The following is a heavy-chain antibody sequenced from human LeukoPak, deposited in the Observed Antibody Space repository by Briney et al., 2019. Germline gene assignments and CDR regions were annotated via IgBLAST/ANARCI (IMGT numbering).Heavy chain of an antibody. J-gene: IGHJ4*02. D-gene: IGHD2-15*01. CDR3: ARTVPIVVGPNGTEPSFDY. CDR2: INHSGST. V-gene: IGHV4-34*01. CDR1: GRSFSGYY. Sequence: SKTLSLTCAVYGRSFSGYYWSWIRQPPGKGLEWIGEINHSGSTNYNPSLKSRVTISVDTSKNQFSLKLSSVTAADTAVCYCARTVPIVVGPNGTEPSFDYWGQGTLVTVSS.